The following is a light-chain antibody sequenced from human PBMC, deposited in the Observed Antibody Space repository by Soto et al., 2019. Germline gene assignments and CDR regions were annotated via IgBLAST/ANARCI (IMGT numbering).Light chain of an antibody. V-gene: IGLV3-1*01. CDR1: KLGDKY. CDR2: QDS. Sequence: SYELTQPPSVSVSPGQTASITCSGDKLGDKYACWYQQKPGQSPVLVIYQDSKRPSGIPERFSGSNSGNTATLTISGTQAXXXXXXXXXXWXXXTAVFGGGT. J-gene: IGLJ2*01. CDR3: XXWXXXTAV.